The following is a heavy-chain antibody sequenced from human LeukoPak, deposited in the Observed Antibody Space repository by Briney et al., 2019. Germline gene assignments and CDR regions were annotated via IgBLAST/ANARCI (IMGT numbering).Heavy chain of an antibody. J-gene: IGHJ2*01. V-gene: IGHV1-2*02. D-gene: IGHD5-12*01. CDR1: GYTFTVYY. CDR3: ARSVTPGYSGYDENLYWYFDL. Sequence: ASVKVSCKASGYTFTVYYMHWVRQAPAQGLEWMGWINPNSGGTNYAQKFQGRVTMTRDTSISTAYMELSRLRSDDTAVYYCARSVTPGYSGYDENLYWYFDLWGRGTLVTVSS. CDR2: INPNSGGT.